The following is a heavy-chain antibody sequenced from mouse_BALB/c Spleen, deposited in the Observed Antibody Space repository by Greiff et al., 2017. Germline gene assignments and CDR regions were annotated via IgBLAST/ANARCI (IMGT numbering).Heavy chain of an antibody. CDR2: ISSGGGST. Sequence: DVHLVESGGGLVKPGGSLKLSCAASGFAFSSYDMSWVRQTPEKRLEWVAYISSGGGSTYYPDTVKGRFTISRDNAKNTLYLQMSSLKSEDTAMYYCARQLGLAYWGQGTLVTVSA. V-gene: IGHV5-12-1*01. CDR1: GFAFSSYD. J-gene: IGHJ3*01. D-gene: IGHD3-1*01. CDR3: ARQLGLAY.